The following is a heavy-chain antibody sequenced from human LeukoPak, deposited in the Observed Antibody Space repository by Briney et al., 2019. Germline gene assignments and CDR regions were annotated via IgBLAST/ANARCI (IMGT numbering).Heavy chain of an antibody. CDR3: ARDRSTNWFDP. Sequence: ASVKVSCKTSGYAFSDYYMHWVRQAPGQGLEWMGWINPNSGGTNYAQKFQGRVTMTRDTSISTAHMELSRLRSDDTAVYYCARDRSTNWFDPWGQGTLVTVSS. D-gene: IGHD3-16*01. J-gene: IGHJ5*02. CDR2: INPNSGGT. V-gene: IGHV1-2*02. CDR1: GYAFSDYY.